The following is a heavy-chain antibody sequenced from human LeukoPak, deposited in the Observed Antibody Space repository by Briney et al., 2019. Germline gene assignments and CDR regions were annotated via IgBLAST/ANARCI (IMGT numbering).Heavy chain of an antibody. CDR2: INHSGST. CDR3: ASITIFGVVSDY. V-gene: IGHV4-34*01. CDR1: GGSFSGYY. Sequence: SETLSLTCAVYGGSFSGYYWSWIRQPPGKGLEWIGEINHSGSTNYNPSLKSRVTISVDTSKNQFSLKLSSVTAADTAVYYCASITIFGVVSDYWGQGTLVTVSS. D-gene: IGHD3-3*01. J-gene: IGHJ4*02.